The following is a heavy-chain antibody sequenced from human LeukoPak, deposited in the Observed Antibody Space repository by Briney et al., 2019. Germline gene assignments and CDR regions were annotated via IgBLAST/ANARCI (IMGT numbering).Heavy chain of an antibody. CDR3: ARGGGGGSRYYYYYMDV. D-gene: IGHD4-23*01. V-gene: IGHV1-2*02. J-gene: IGHJ6*03. Sequence: ASVKVSCKTSGYTSDFMKYGVAWVRQAPGQGLEWMGWINPNSGGTNYAQKFQGRVTMTRDTSISTAYMELSRLRSDDTAVYYCARGGGGGSRYYYYYMDVWGKGTTVTVSS. CDR1: GYTSDFMK. CDR2: INPNSGGT.